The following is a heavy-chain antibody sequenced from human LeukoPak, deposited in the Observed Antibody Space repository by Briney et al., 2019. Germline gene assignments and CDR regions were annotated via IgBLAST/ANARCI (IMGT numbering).Heavy chain of an antibody. D-gene: IGHD3-10*01. CDR3: ARQEGSGSYYSSYYYGMDV. Sequence: MPSETLSLTCTVSGGSISSYYWSWIRQPPGKGLEWIGYIYYSGSTNYNPSLKSRVTISVDTSKNQFSLKLSSVTAADTAVYYCARQEGSGSYYSSYYYGMDVWGQGTTVTVSS. J-gene: IGHJ6*02. CDR1: GGSISSYY. CDR2: IYYSGST. V-gene: IGHV4-59*08.